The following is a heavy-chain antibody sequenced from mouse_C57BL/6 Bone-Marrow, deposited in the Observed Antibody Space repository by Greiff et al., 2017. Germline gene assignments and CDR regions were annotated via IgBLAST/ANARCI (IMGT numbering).Heavy chain of an antibody. Sequence: QVQLQQSGAELMKPGASVKLSCKATGYTFTGYWIEWVKQRPGNGLEWIGEILPGSGSTNYNEKFKGKATFTADTSSNTTYMQLSSLTTEDSAIYYCASEGYHDPDGFAYWGQGTLVTVSA. CDR3: ASEGYHDPDGFAY. V-gene: IGHV1-9*01. CDR1: GYTFTGYW. J-gene: IGHJ3*01. D-gene: IGHD2-3*01. CDR2: ILPGSGST.